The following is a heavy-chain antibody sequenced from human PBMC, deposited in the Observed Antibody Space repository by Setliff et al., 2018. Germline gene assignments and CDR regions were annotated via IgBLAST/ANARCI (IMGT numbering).Heavy chain of an antibody. J-gene: IGHJ5*02. CDR3: ARTTGSTHNWLDP. CDR2: IHPSGST. Sequence: SETLSLTCTVSGLSLSSTTYYWAWVRQPPGKGLEWIGRIHPSGSTNYNPSLKSRVTISVDTSKNQFSLKVSSVTAADTAVYYCARTTGSTHNWLDPWGPGTLVTVSS. D-gene: IGHD1-1*01. V-gene: IGHV4-61*05. CDR1: GLSLSSTTYY.